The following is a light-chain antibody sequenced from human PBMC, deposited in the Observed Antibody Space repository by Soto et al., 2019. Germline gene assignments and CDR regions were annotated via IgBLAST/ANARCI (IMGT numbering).Light chain of an antibody. CDR1: QSISSW. Sequence: DIQMTQSPSTVSSSVGDIVTITCRASQSISSWLAWYQQKPGKAPKLLIYKASSLESGVPSRSSGSGSGTEFTLTISSLQPADFATYYCQQYNSYSRTFGQGTKVDI. CDR2: KAS. J-gene: IGKJ1*01. CDR3: QQYNSYSRT. V-gene: IGKV1-5*03.